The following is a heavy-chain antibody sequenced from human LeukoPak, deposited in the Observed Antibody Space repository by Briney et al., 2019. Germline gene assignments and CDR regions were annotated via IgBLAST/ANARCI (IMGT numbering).Heavy chain of an antibody. Sequence: SVQVSFTASGGTFSSYAISWVRQAPGQGLEWMGGIIPIFGTANYAQKFQGRVTITADESTSTAYMELSSLRSEDTAVYYCARDMIPYYYDSSGLDWFDPWGQGTLVTVSS. J-gene: IGHJ5*02. V-gene: IGHV1-69*13. CDR1: GGTFSSYA. CDR2: IIPIFGTA. D-gene: IGHD3-22*01. CDR3: ARDMIPYYYDSSGLDWFDP.